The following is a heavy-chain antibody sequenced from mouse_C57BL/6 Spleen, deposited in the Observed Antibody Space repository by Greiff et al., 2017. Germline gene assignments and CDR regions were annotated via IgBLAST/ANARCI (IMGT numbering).Heavy chain of an antibody. D-gene: IGHD1-1*01. CDR2: IHPNSGST. J-gene: IGHJ4*01. V-gene: IGHV1-64*01. CDR3: ARKYYGSNAMDY. CDR1: GYTFTSYW. Sequence: VQLQQPGAELVKPGASVKLSCKASGYTFTSYWMHWVKQRPGQGLEWIGMIHPNSGSTNYNEKFKSKATLTVDKSSSTAYMQLSSLTSEDSAVYYCARKYYGSNAMDYWGQGTSVTVSS.